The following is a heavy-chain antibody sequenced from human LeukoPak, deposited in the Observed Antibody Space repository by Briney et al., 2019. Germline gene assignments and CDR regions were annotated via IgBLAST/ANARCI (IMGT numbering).Heavy chain of an antibody. V-gene: IGHV4-39*01. Sequence: SETLSLTCTVSGGSISSSSYYWGWIRQPPGKGLEWIGSIYYSGSTYYNPSLKSRVTISVDTSKNQFSLKLSSVTAADTAVYYCARHKKYYDILTGYRGGILFDYWGQGTLVTVSS. CDR3: ARHKKYYDILTGYRGGILFDY. J-gene: IGHJ4*02. D-gene: IGHD3-9*01. CDR1: GGSISSSSYY. CDR2: IYYSGST.